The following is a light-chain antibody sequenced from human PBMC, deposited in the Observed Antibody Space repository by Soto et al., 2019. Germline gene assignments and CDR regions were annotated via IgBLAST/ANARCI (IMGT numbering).Light chain of an antibody. CDR1: QSVSSNY. CDR2: GAS. Sequence: ENVLTQSPGTLSLSPGERATLSCGASQSVSSNYLAWYQQKPGQGPRLLIYGASSRATAIPDRFSGSGSGTDFTLTITRLEPEDFAVYYCQQYGTSPLTFGGGTKIEIK. V-gene: IGKV3-20*01. J-gene: IGKJ4*01. CDR3: QQYGTSPLT.